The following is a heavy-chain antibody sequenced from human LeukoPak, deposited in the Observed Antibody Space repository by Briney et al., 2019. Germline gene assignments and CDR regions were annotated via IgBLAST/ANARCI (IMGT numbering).Heavy chain of an antibody. CDR1: GFTFSGSA. CDR3: TRYCSGGSCYVGAFDI. D-gene: IGHD2-15*01. Sequence: GGSLRLSCAASGFTFSGSAMHWVRQASGKGLEWVGRIRSKANSYSTAYAASVKGRFTISRDDSKNTAYLQMNSLKTEDTAVYYCTRYCSGGSCYVGAFDIWGQGTMVTVSS. J-gene: IGHJ3*02. CDR2: IRSKANSYST. V-gene: IGHV3-73*01.